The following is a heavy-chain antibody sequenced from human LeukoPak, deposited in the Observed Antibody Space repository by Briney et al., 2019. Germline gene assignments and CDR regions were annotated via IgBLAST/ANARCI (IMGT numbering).Heavy chain of an antibody. Sequence: GGSLRLSCAASGFTFSSNSMNWVRQAPGKGLEWVSSISSSSSYIYYADSVKGRFTISRDNAKNSLYLQMNSLRAEDTAVYYCARDASSGMTYYYDSSSYWGQGTLVTVSS. D-gene: IGHD3-22*01. CDR3: ARDASSGMTYYYDSSSY. V-gene: IGHV3-21*01. J-gene: IGHJ4*02. CDR2: ISSSSSYI. CDR1: GFTFSSNS.